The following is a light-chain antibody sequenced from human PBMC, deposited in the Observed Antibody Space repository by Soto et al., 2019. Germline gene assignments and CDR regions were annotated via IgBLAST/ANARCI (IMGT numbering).Light chain of an antibody. CDR1: ETSSAD. J-gene: IGKJ2*01. Sequence: ISMTQSPPTLSVSPGGRVTLSCAASETSSADLSWYHHRPGQAPRLLIYAASIRAPGVPARFIGSGSGTDFTLAIANLQPEDIGLYYFQHYHNIPRTFGQGTKLEIK. V-gene: IGKV3-15*01. CDR2: AAS. CDR3: QHYHNIPRT.